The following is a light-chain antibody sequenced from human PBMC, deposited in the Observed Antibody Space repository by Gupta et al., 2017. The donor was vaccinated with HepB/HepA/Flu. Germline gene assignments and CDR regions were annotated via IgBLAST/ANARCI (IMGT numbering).Light chain of an antibody. CDR2: AAS. J-gene: IGKJ1*01. CDR3: QHYNNWPPEGT. CDR1: QSVRSH. Sequence: EILMTQSPATLSVSPGERVTLSCRASQSVRSHLAWYQQKPGQAPRLLIYAASTRATGVPARFSGSGAGTEFTLTISSLQSEDFAFYYCQHYNNWPPEGTFGQGTRVEIK. V-gene: IGKV3-15*01.